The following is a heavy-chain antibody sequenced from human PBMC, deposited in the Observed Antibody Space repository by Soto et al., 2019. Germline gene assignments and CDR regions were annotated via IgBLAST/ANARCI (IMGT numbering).Heavy chain of an antibody. V-gene: IGHV3-23*01. D-gene: IGHD3-10*01. J-gene: IGHJ6*02. CDR2: ISGSGGST. Sequence: EVQLLESGGGLVQPGGSLRLSCAASGFTFSSYAMSWVRQAPGKGLEWVSAISGSGGSTYYADSVKGRFTISRDNSKNTLYLQMNSLRAEDTAVYYCANRGLLWFGELVEGEGKRNYYGMDVWGQGTTVTVSS. CDR3: ANRGLLWFGELVEGEGKRNYYGMDV. CDR1: GFTFSSYA.